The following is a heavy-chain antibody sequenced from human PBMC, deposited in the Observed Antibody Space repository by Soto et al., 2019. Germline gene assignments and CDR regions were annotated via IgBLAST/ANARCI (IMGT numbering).Heavy chain of an antibody. Sequence: PGGSLRLSCAASGFTFSDYYMSWIRQAPGKGLEWVSYISSSSGYTNYADSVKGRFTISRDNAKNSLYLQMHSLRAEDTAVYFCAKERDNGADRYYFDDWGQGTLVTVSS. D-gene: IGHD2-8*01. CDR3: AKERDNGADRYYFDD. CDR1: GFTFSDYY. J-gene: IGHJ4*02. CDR2: ISSSSGYT. V-gene: IGHV3-11*05.